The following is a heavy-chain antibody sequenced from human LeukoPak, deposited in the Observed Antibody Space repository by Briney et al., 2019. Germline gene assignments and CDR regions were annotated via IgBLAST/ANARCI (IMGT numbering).Heavy chain of an antibody. CDR3: ARPYSSSSPDGFDI. CDR2: ISSYSDYI. J-gene: IGHJ3*02. D-gene: IGHD6-13*01. CDR1: GFTFSSYN. Sequence: NPGGSLRLSCAASGFTFSSYNMNWVRQAPGKGLEWVSSISSYSDYIYYADSVKGRFTISRDNAENSLYLQMNSLRAEDMAVYFCARPYSSSSPDGFDIGSQGTMVTVSS. V-gene: IGHV3-21*01.